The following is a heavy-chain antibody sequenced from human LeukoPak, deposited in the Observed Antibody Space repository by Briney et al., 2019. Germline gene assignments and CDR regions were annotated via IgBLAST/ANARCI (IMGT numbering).Heavy chain of an antibody. Sequence: GGSLRLSCAASGFTFSSYGMHWVRQAPGKGLEWVAVISYDGSNKYYADSVKGRFTISRDNSKNTLYLQMNSLRAEDTAVYYCAKDKHPEGIPRGFDPWGQGTLVTVSS. CDR1: GFTFSSYG. CDR2: ISYDGSNK. CDR3: AKDKHPEGIPRGFDP. J-gene: IGHJ5*02. D-gene: IGHD6-13*01. V-gene: IGHV3-30*18.